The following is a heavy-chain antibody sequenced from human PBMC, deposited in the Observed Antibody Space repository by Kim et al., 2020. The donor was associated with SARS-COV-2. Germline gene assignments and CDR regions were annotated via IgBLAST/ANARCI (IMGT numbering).Heavy chain of an antibody. J-gene: IGHJ3*02. CDR2: ISSSSSTI. D-gene: IGHD3-10*01. Sequence: GGSLRLSCAASGFTFSSYSMNWVRQAPGKGLEWVSYISSSSSTIYYADSVKGRFTISRDNAKNSLYLQMNSLRDEDTAVYYCAITLGNYGSGRGAFDIWGQGTMVTVSS. CDR1: GFTFSSYS. CDR3: AITLGNYGSGRGAFDI. V-gene: IGHV3-48*02.